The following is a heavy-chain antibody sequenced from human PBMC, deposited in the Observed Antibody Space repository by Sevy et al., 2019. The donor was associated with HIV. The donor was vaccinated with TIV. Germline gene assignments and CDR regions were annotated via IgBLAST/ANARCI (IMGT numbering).Heavy chain of an antibody. J-gene: IGHJ5*02. CDR3: ATHYDFWSGYQNNWFDP. Sequence: SETVSLTCTVSGGFISSSIYYWAWIRQPPGEGLEWIGSIYYSGSTYYNPSLKSRVAISVDTSKKQFLLKLTSVTAADTAVYYCATHYDFWSGYQNNWFDPWGQGTLVTVSS. CDR2: IYYSGST. V-gene: IGHV4-39*01. D-gene: IGHD3-3*01. CDR1: GGFISSSIYY.